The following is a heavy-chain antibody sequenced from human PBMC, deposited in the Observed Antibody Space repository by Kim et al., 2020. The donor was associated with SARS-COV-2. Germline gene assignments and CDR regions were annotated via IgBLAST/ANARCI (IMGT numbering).Heavy chain of an antibody. J-gene: IGHJ6*02. Sequence: SVKVSCKASGGTFSSYAISWVRQAPGQGLEWMGGIIPIFGTANYAQKFQGRVTITADESTSTAYMELSSLRSEDTAVYYCARILTYYYGSGSPPPWYYYGMDVWGQGTTVTVSS. CDR3: ARILTYYYGSGSPPPWYYYGMDV. D-gene: IGHD3-10*01. CDR2: IIPIFGTA. V-gene: IGHV1-69*13. CDR1: GGTFSSYA.